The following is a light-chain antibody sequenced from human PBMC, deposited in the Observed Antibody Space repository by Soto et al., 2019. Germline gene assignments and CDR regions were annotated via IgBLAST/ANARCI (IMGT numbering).Light chain of an antibody. CDR1: QSVSSSY. CDR2: DAS. J-gene: IGKJ3*01. Sequence: EIVLTQSPGTLSLSPGERATLSCRASQSVSSSYLAWYQQKPGQAPRLLIYDASSRATGIPDRFSGSGSGTAFTLTISRLEPEDFAVYYCQQYGSSPLFTLGPGTNVDIK. CDR3: QQYGSSPLFT. V-gene: IGKV3-20*01.